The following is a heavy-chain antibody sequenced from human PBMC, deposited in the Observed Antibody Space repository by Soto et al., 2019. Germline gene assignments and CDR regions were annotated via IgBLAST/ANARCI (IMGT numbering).Heavy chain of an antibody. D-gene: IGHD2-15*01. CDR2: IIPILGIA. J-gene: IGHJ4*02. CDR1: GGTFSSYT. V-gene: IGHV1-69*02. Sequence: QVQLVQSGAEVKKPGSSVKVSCKASGGTFSSYTISWVRQAPGQGLEWMGRIIPILGIANYAQKFQGRVTITAGKSTSTAYMELSSMTSEDTAVYYCARPSFPGYCSGGSCNYFDYWGQGTLVTVSS. CDR3: ARPSFPGYCSGGSCNYFDY.